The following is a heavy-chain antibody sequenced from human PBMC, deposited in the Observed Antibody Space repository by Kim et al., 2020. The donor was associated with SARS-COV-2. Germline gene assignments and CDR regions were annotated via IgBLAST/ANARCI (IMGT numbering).Heavy chain of an antibody. CDR1: GGSFIGYY. D-gene: IGHD3-22*01. J-gene: IGHJ4*02. CDR2: VTHGGSA. CDR3: ASALDSTGFYH. Sequence: SETLSLTCSVSGGSFIGYYWAWIRQTPGKGLEWIGEVTHGGSANYSPSLKDRVSISVDMSKRQFSLNLASVTAADTAVYFCASALDSTGFYHSGQGTLFT. V-gene: IGHV4-34*01.